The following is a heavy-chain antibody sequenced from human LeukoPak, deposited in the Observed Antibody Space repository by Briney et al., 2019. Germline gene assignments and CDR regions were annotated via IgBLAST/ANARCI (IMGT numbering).Heavy chain of an antibody. J-gene: IGHJ5*01. CDR3: ARSKVVAEAGKNWFDP. Sequence: GGSLRLSCAASGFSFSKYWMNWVRQAPGKGLEWVATISQDGSQKYLADFVKGRFTISRDNVRNSLYLQMSSLRGDDTAVYYCARSKVVAEAGKNWFDPWGQGTRVTVTS. D-gene: IGHD6-13*01. CDR1: GFSFSKYW. CDR2: ISQDGSQK. V-gene: IGHV3-7*01.